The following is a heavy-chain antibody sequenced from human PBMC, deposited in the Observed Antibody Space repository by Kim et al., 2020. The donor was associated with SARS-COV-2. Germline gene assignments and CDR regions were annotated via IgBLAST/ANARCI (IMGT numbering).Heavy chain of an antibody. CDR2: YSGST. D-gene: IGHD1-1*01. Sequence: YSGSTYYNPSLKSRVTISVDTSKNQFSLKLSSVTAADTAVYYCARDLENYWGQGTLVTVSS. J-gene: IGHJ4*02. V-gene: IGHV4-31*02. CDR3: ARDLENY.